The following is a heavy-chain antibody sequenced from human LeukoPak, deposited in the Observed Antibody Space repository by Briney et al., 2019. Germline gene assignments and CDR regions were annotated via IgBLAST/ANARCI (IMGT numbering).Heavy chain of an antibody. CDR3: AKDRRGDSSGYGY. D-gene: IGHD3-22*01. CDR1: GVTFSSYG. V-gene: IGHV3-33*06. Sequence: GRSLRLSCAASGVTFSSYGMHWVRQAPGKGLEWVAVIWYDGSNKYYADSVKGRFTISRDNSKNTLYLQMNSLRAEDTAVYYCAKDRRGDSSGYGYWGQGTLVTVSS. J-gene: IGHJ4*02. CDR2: IWYDGSNK.